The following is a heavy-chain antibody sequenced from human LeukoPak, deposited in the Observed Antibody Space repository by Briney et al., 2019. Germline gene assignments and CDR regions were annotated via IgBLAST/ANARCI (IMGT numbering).Heavy chain of an antibody. V-gene: IGHV1-46*01. Sequence: ASVKVSCKASGYTFTSYYMHWVRQAPGQGPEWMGIINPSGGSTSYAQKFQGRVTMTRDTSTSTVYMELSSLRSEDTAAYYCAITLAAPNHDYYGMDVWGKGTTVTVSS. CDR1: GYTFTSYY. CDR3: AITLAAPNHDYYGMDV. D-gene: IGHD2-15*01. CDR2: INPSGGST. J-gene: IGHJ6*04.